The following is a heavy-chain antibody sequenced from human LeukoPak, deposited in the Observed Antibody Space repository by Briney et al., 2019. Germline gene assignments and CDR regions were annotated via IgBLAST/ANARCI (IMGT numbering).Heavy chain of an antibody. J-gene: IGHJ5*02. Sequence: SETLSLTCAVYGVSFSGYYWSWIRQPPGKGLEWIGEINHSGSTKYNPSLKSRVTKSVDTSKNQFSLKLSSVTAADTAVYYCARGYSNSSWFDPWGQGTLVTVSS. CDR1: GVSFSGYY. V-gene: IGHV4-34*01. D-gene: IGHD4-11*01. CDR2: INHSGST. CDR3: ARGYSNSSWFDP.